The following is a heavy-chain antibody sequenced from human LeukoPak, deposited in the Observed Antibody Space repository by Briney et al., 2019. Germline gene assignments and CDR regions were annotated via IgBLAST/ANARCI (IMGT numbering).Heavy chain of an antibody. CDR3: AKGHYYGSGSLDY. CDR1: GFTFSSYG. D-gene: IGHD3-10*01. J-gene: IGHJ4*02. CDR2: IGGRDGST. Sequence: GRSLRLSCAASGFTFSSYGMSWVRQAPGKGLEWVSAIGGRDGSTYYADSVKGRFTISRDNSKNTLYVQMNSLRAEDTAVYYCAKGHYYGSGSLDYWGQGTLVTVSS. V-gene: IGHV3-23*01.